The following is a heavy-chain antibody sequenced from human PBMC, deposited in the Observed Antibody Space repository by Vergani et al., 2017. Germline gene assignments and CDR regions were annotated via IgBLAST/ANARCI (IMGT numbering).Heavy chain of an antibody. CDR2: VDPEDGET. J-gene: IGHJ6*02. V-gene: IGHV1-69-2*01. CDR1: GYTFTDHY. D-gene: IGHD4-17*01. Sequence: EVQLVQSGAEVKKPGATMKISCKVSGYTFTDHYMYWVKPAPGKGLEWMGLVDPEDGETIYAEKFKGRVTIAADTSTDTAHLELSSLRSEDTAVYYCATPQTVTTGGMEVWGQGTTVIVSS. CDR3: ATPQTVTTGGMEV.